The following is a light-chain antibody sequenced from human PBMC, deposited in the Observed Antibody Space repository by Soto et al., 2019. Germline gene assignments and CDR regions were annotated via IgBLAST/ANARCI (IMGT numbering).Light chain of an antibody. CDR3: QQYRDSRT. V-gene: IGKV3-20*01. Sequence: EIVLMQSPGTLSLSPGERATLSCRASQSFSHNYLAWYQQKPGQAPRLLIYGASSRATGIPDRFSGSGSGTDFTLTISRLEPEDFAVYYCQQYRDSRTFGQGTKVDIK. CDR2: GAS. CDR1: QSFSHNY. J-gene: IGKJ1*01.